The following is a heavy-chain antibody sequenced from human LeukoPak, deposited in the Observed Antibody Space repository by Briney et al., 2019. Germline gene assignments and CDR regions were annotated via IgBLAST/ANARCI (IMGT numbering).Heavy chain of an antibody. CDR3: ARKYGSGSYYYMDV. Sequence: GGSLRLSCAASGFTFSSYWMTWVRQAPGKGLEWVANIKQDGSEKYYLDSVKGRFTISRDNAKNSLYLQMNSLRAEDTAVYYCARKYGSGSYYYMDVWGKGTTVTVSS. CDR1: GFTFSSYW. D-gene: IGHD3-10*01. J-gene: IGHJ6*03. CDR2: IKQDGSEK. V-gene: IGHV3-7*01.